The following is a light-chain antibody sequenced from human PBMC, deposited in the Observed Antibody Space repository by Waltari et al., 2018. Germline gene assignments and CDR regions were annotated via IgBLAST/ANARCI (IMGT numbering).Light chain of an antibody. V-gene: IGLV3-25*03. Sequence: SYELTQPPSVSVSPGQTARITCSGDALVQQSAYWYQQKPGQAPMLLIYKDNERPSGIPERISGASSGTTVTLTISGVQAEDEADYYCQSEVNSRTYAILFGGGTKVTVL. CDR1: ALVQQS. J-gene: IGLJ2*01. CDR2: KDN. CDR3: QSEVNSRTYAIL.